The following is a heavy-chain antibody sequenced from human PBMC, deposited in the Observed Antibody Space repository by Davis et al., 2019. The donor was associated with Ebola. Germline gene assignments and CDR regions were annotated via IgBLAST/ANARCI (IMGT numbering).Heavy chain of an antibody. CDR2: INHSGST. V-gene: IGHV4-34*01. CDR3: ARGSFGDFWRLGYFDY. CDR1: GGSFSGYY. Sequence: SETLSLTCAVSGGSFSGYYWSWIRQPPGKGLEWIGEINHSGSTNYNPSLKSRVTISVDTSKNQFSLKLSSVTAADTAVYYCARGSFGDFWRLGYFDYWGQGTLVTVSS. D-gene: IGHD3-3*01. J-gene: IGHJ4*02.